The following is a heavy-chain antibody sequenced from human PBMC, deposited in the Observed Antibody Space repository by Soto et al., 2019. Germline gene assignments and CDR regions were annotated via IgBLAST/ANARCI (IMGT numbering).Heavy chain of an antibody. D-gene: IGHD2-15*01. CDR3: ARWSGGIGNWFHP. CDR1: GYTFTSYA. V-gene: IGHV1-3*01. CDR2: INAGNGNT. J-gene: IGHJ5*02. Sequence: ASVKVSCKASGYTFTSYAMHWVRQAPGQRLEWMGWINAGNGNTKYSQKFQGRVTITRDTSASTAYMELSSLRSEDTAVYYCARWSGGIGNWFHPWGQGTLVTVSS.